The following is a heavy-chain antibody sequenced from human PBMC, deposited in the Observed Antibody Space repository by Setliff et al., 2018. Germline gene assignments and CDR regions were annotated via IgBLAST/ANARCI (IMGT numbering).Heavy chain of an antibody. CDR2: ISYDGSNK. Sequence: GGSLRLSCAASRFTFSSYAMHWVRQPPGKGLEWVAVISYDGSNKYYADSVKGRFTISRDNSKNTLYLQMNSLRPEDTAVYYCARDATYYDFWSDYSPDAFDIWGQGTMVTVSS. J-gene: IGHJ3*02. CDR3: ARDATYYDFWSDYSPDAFDI. V-gene: IGHV3-30*04. CDR1: RFTFSSYA. D-gene: IGHD3-3*01.